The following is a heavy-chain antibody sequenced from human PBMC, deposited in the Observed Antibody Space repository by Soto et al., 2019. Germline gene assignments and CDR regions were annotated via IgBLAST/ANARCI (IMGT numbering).Heavy chain of an antibody. V-gene: IGHV3-66*01. CDR3: AKESIPEWGANWFDP. CDR2: IYSGGST. J-gene: IGHJ5*02. D-gene: IGHD1-26*01. CDR1: GFTVSSNY. Sequence: GGSLRLSCAASGFTVSSNYMSWVRQAPGKGLEWVSVIYSGGSTYYADSVKGRFTISRDNSKNTLYLQMNSLRAEDTAVYYCAKESIPEWGANWFDPWGQGTLVTVSS.